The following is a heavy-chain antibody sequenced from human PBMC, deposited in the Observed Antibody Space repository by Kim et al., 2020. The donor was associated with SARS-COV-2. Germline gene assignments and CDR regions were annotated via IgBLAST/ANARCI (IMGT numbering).Heavy chain of an antibody. D-gene: IGHD3-10*01. Sequence: GGSLRLSCAASGFTFSSYAMHWVRQAPGKGLEWVAVISYDGSNKYYADSVKGRFTISRDNSKNTLYLQMNSLRADDTAVYYCARDYFNAVSLWFGELYVPSGMDVWGQGTTVTVSS. CDR3: ARDYFNAVSLWFGELYVPSGMDV. CDR2: ISYDGSNK. V-gene: IGHV3-30*04. CDR1: GFTFSSYA. J-gene: IGHJ6*02.